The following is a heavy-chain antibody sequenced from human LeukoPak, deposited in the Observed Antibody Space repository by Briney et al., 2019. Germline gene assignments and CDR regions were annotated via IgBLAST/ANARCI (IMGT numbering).Heavy chain of an antibody. Sequence: PSETLSLTCAVSGGSISSGGYSWSWIRQPPGKGLEWIGYIYHSGSTCYNPSLKSRVTISVDRSKNQFSLKLSSVTAADTAVYYCARDYCSSTSCLFDYWGQGTLVTVSS. CDR2: IYHSGST. CDR3: ARDYCSSTSCLFDY. J-gene: IGHJ4*02. CDR1: GGSISSGGYS. V-gene: IGHV4-30-2*01. D-gene: IGHD2-2*01.